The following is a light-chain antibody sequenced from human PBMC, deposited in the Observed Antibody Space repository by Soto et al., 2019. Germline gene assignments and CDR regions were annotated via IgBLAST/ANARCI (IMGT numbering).Light chain of an antibody. CDR2: DTS. Sequence: QSVVTQEPSLTVSPGGTVTLTCGSSTGAVTSNHHPYWFQPKAGQAPRTLIYDTSSKHSWTPARFSGSLLGDKAALTLSGAQPEDEGQYYCLLSYNAARVFGGGTKLTVL. CDR1: TGAVTSNHH. V-gene: IGLV7-46*01. J-gene: IGLJ2*01. CDR3: LLSYNAARV.